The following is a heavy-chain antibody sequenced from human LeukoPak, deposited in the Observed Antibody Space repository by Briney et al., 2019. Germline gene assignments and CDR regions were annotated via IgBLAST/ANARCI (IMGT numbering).Heavy chain of an antibody. J-gene: IGHJ4*02. D-gene: IGHD3-3*01. CDR1: GFTFSNYA. V-gene: IGHV3-23*01. Sequence: PGGSLRLSCVVSGFTFSNYAMSWVRQAPGQGLDWVSAISDSGVTAYYADSVKGRFTISRDNAKISLFLQMNSLRAEDTAVYYCVTFGVLINWGQGTLVTVSS. CDR2: ISDSGVTA. CDR3: VTFGVLIN.